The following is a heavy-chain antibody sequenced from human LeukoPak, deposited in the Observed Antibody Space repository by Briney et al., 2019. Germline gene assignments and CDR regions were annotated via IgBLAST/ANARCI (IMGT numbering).Heavy chain of an antibody. D-gene: IGHD3-10*01. CDR3: AREHYGSGSYYKEGRFDP. CDR2: IYSGGST. Sequence: GGSLRLSCAVSGFTVSSNDMNWVRQAPGKGLEWVSIIYSGGSTYYADSVKGRFTISRDNSKNTLYLQMSSLRAEDTAVYYCAREHYGSGSYYKEGRFDPWGQGTLVTVSS. CDR1: GFTVSSND. J-gene: IGHJ5*02. V-gene: IGHV3-53*01.